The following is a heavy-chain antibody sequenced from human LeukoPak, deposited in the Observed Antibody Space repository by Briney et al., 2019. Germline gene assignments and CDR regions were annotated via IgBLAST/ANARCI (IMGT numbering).Heavy chain of an antibody. Sequence: GGSLRLSCAASGFIFSDYYMTWIRQAPGKGLEWLSYISGSGSDTNYADSEKGRFTTSRDNAKNPLYLQMNSLRAEDTAVYYCARVGSIAAAGTPDYWGQGTLVTVSS. V-gene: IGHV3-11*06. CDR1: GFIFSDYY. CDR3: ARVGSIAAAGTPDY. D-gene: IGHD6-13*01. CDR2: ISGSGSDT. J-gene: IGHJ4*02.